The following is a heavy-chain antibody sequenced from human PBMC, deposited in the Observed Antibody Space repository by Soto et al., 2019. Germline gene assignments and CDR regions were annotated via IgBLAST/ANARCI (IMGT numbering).Heavy chain of an antibody. J-gene: IGHJ4*02. CDR2: IRSKANSYAT. D-gene: IGHD3-22*01. Sequence: WGSLLISCAASEFTFSVSAMRWVRQASGKGLEWVGRIRSKANSYATAYAASVKGRFTISRDDSKNTAYLQMNSLKTEDTAVYYCSGYYYDSSGYYDYWGQGTMVTGSS. CDR1: EFTFSVSA. CDR3: SGYYYDSSGYYDY. V-gene: IGHV3-73*01.